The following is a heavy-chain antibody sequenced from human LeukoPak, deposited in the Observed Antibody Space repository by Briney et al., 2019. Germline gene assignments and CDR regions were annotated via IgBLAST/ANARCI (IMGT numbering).Heavy chain of an antibody. CDR1: GFTFSSYS. J-gene: IGHJ4*02. V-gene: IGHV3-48*04. CDR2: ISSSSGTT. D-gene: IGHD5-18*01. CDR3: ARAFNADTCGYGY. Sequence: GGSLRLSCAASGFTFSSYSMNWVRQAPGKGLEWLSYISSSSGTTYYADSVKGRFTISRDNAKNSLYLQMNSLRAEDTAVYYCARAFNADTCGYGYWGQGTLVTVSS.